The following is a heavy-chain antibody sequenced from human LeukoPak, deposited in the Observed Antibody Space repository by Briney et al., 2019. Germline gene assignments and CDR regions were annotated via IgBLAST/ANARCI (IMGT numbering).Heavy chain of an antibody. V-gene: IGHV3-23*01. J-gene: IGHJ4*02. CDR2: IRDSGSST. CDR3: AIDPNWGTHS. CDR1: GFTFSSYA. Sequence: GGSLRLSCAASGFTFSSYAMSWVRQAPGKGLEWVSAIRDSGSSTHYADSVKGRFTISRDNFKNALYLQMNSLRVEDTAVYYCAIDPNWGTHSWGQGVLVTVSS. D-gene: IGHD7-27*01.